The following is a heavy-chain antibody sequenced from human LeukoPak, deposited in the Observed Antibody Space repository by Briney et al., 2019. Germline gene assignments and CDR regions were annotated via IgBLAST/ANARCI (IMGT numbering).Heavy chain of an antibody. J-gene: IGHJ4*02. V-gene: IGHV1-46*01. Sequence: ASVKVSCKASGYSFTSNYIHWVRQAPGQGLERMGMIYPRDGSTSYAQKFQGRVTVTRDTSTSTVHMELSGLRSEDTAVYYCARGNLMDGYRDFDYWGQGTLVTVSS. CDR1: GYSFTSNY. CDR2: IYPRDGST. D-gene: IGHD5-24*01. CDR3: ARGNLMDGYRDFDY.